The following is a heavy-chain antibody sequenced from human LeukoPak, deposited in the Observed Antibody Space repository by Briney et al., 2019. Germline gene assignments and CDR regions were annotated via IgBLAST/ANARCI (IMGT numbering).Heavy chain of an antibody. V-gene: IGHV4-59*01. CDR2: IYYSGST. D-gene: IGHD3-3*02. CDR3: AARQRITIGY. J-gene: IGHJ4*02. Sequence: SETLSLTCTVSGGSISSYYWSWIRQPPGKGLEWIGYIYYSGSTNYNPSLKSRVTISVDTSKNQFSLKLSSVTAADTAVYYCAARQRITIGYWGQGTLVTVSS. CDR1: GGSISSYY.